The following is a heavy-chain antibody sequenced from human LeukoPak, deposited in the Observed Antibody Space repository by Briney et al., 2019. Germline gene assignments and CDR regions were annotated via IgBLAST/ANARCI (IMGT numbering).Heavy chain of an antibody. J-gene: IGHJ6*03. CDR1: GGSISSSSYY. CDR2: IYYSGST. V-gene: IGHV4-39*01. Sequence: SETLSLTCTVSGGSISSSSYYWGWIRQPPGKGLEWIGSIYYSGSTYYNPSLKSRVTISADTSKNQFSLKLSSVTAADTAVYYCAGRSSWYNYYYYYMDVWGKGTTVTVSS. D-gene: IGHD6-13*01. CDR3: AGRSSWYNYYYYYMDV.